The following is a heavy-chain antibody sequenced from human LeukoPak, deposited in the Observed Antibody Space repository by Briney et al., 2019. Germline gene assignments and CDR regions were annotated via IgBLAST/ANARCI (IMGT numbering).Heavy chain of an antibody. CDR2: ISYDGSNK. J-gene: IGHJ4*02. V-gene: IGHV3-30*18. D-gene: IGHD1-26*01. CDR3: AKERVKWELLEDTDY. Sequence: PGRSLTQTFAASGFTFISYRMHWVRQAPGKGLEWVAVISYDGSNKYYADSVKGRFTISRDNSKNTLYLQMNSLRAEDTAVYYCAKERVKWELLEDTDYRRQGTMVTVSS. CDR1: GFTFISYR.